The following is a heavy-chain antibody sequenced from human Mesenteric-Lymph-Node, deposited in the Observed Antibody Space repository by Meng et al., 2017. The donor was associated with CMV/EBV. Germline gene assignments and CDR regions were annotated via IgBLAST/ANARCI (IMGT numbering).Heavy chain of an antibody. V-gene: IGHV1-69*05. CDR3: AAGDCSSTSCYSDYYYYYGMDV. D-gene: IGHD2-2*02. CDR1: GGTFSSYA. CDR2: IIPIFGTA. J-gene: IGHJ6*02. Sequence: SVKVSCKASGGTFSSYAISWVRQAPGQGLEWMGGIIPIFGTANYAQKFQGRVTITRDMSTSTAYMELSSLRSEDTAVYYCAAGDCSSTSCYSDYYYYYGMDVWGQGTTVTVSS.